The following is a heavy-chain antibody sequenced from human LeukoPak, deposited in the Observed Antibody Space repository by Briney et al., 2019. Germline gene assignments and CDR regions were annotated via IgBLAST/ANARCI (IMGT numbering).Heavy chain of an antibody. D-gene: IGHD4-17*01. CDR2: IRYDGSNK. J-gene: IGHJ4*02. Sequence: GGSLRLSCAASGFTFSSYGMHWVRQAPGKGLEWVAFIRYDGSNKYYADSVKGRFTISRDNSKNTLYLQMNSLRAEDTAVYYRANLYMTTGTPELDYWGQGTLVTVST. CDR3: ANLYMTTGTPELDY. V-gene: IGHV3-30*02. CDR1: GFTFSSYG.